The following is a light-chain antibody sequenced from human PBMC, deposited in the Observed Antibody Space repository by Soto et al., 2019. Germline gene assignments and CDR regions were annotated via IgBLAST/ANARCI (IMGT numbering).Light chain of an antibody. Sequence: SYELTQPPSVSVAPGQTARIMCGGNNIESKSVHWYQQKAGQAPVLVVYADDDRPSGIPERFSGSNSGNTATLTITRVEAGDEADYFCQVWDSSRDLHVFGSGIKLTVL. V-gene: IGLV3-21*02. J-gene: IGLJ1*01. CDR2: ADD. CDR3: QVWDSSRDLHV. CDR1: NIESKS.